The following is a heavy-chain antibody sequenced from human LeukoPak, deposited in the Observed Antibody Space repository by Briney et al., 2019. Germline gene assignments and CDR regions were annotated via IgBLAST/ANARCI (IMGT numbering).Heavy chain of an antibody. CDR2: IYHSGST. CDR3: ARVRGGIAPY. CDR1: GYSISSGYY. D-gene: IGHD6-13*01. Sequence: SETLSLTCTVSGYSISSGYYWGWIRQPPGKGLEWIGYIYHSGSTYYNPSLKSRVTISVDRSKNQFSLKLSSVTAADTAVYYCARVRGGIAPYWGQGTLVTVSS. V-gene: IGHV4-38-2*02. J-gene: IGHJ4*02.